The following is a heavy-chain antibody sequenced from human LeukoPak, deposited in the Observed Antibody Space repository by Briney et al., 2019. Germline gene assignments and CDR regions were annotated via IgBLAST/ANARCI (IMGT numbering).Heavy chain of an antibody. CDR2: MNPNSGNT. J-gene: IGHJ2*01. V-gene: IGHV1-8*01. Sequence: ASVKVSCKASGYTFTSYDISWVRQATGQGLEWMGWMNPNSGNTGYAQKFQGRVTMTRNTSISTAYMELSSLRSEDTAVYYCARVDYDFWSGYSVNWYFDLWGRGTLVTVSS. D-gene: IGHD3-3*01. CDR1: GYTFTSYD. CDR3: ARVDYDFWSGYSVNWYFDL.